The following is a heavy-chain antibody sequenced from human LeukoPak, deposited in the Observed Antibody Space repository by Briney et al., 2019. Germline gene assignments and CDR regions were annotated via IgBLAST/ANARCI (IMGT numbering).Heavy chain of an antibody. D-gene: IGHD3-16*02. CDR2: SYYSGST. V-gene: IGHV4-39*01. CDR3: ARGAKNDYAWGSYRSYYFDY. CDR1: GGSISSDSYY. J-gene: IGHJ4*02. Sequence: SETLSLTCTVSGGSISSDSYYWGWIRQPPGKGLEWIGSSYYSGSTYYNPSLKSRVTISVDTSKNQFSLKLSSVTAADTAVYYCARGAKNDYAWGSYRSYYFDYWGQGTLVTVSS.